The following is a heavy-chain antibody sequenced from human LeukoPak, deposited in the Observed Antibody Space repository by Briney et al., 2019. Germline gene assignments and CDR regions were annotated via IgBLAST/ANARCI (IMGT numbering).Heavy chain of an antibody. V-gene: IGHV4-39*07. Sequence: PSETLSLTCTVSGGSVSSSTNYWGWIRQPPGKGLEWIGNIYYSGSTYYNPSLKSRITISVDTSNNQCSLKVRSVTAADTAVYYCARVGVGETGGRLFDYWGQGTLVTVSS. CDR3: ARVGVGETGGRLFDY. J-gene: IGHJ4*02. CDR2: IYYSGST. CDR1: GGSVSSSTNY. D-gene: IGHD1-26*01.